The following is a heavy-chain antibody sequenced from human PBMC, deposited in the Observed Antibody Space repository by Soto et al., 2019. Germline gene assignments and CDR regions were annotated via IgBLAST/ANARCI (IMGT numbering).Heavy chain of an antibody. J-gene: IGHJ4*02. CDR1: GFTFSSYN. V-gene: IGHV3-74*01. CDR2: INSDGSNT. Sequence: EVQLVESGGGLVQPGGSLRLSCGASGFTFSSYNMHWVRQGPGKGLVWVSRINSDGSNTRYADSVKGRFTISRDNAKNTIYLQMNRLSVEDTAIYYCARGGAVSSGWYDGHWGQGTLVTVSS. CDR3: ARGGAVSSGWYDGH. D-gene: IGHD6-19*01.